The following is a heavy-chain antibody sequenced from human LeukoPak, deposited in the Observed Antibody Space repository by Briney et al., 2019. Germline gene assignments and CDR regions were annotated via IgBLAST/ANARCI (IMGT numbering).Heavy chain of an antibody. J-gene: IGHJ6*02. CDR1: GYTFTSYD. CDR3: ARDYPGNSRSIAVGRNYYYYGMDV. V-gene: IGHV1-8*01. D-gene: IGHD6-19*01. Sequence: ASVKVSCKASGYTFTSYDINWVRQATGQGLEWMGWMNPNSGNTGYAQKFQGRVTMTRNTSISTAYMELSSLRSEDTAVYYCARDYPGNSRSIAVGRNYYYYGMDVWGQGTTVTVSS. CDR2: MNPNSGNT.